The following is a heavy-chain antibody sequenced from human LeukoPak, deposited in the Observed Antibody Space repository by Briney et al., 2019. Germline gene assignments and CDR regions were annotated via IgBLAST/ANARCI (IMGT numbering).Heavy chain of an antibody. CDR2: INPNIGGT. J-gene: IGHJ4*02. V-gene: IGHV1-2*02. CDR3: ARDSTVWSFDY. D-gene: IGHD2-21*01. Sequence: ASVKVSCKASGYTFTGYYMHWVRQAPGQGLEWMGWINPNIGGTNYAQKFQGRVTMTRDTSISTAYMELSRLRSDDTAVYYCARDSTVWSFDYWGQGTLVTVSS. CDR1: GYTFTGYY.